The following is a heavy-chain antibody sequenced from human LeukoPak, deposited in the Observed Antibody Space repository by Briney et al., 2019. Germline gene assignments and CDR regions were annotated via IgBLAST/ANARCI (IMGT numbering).Heavy chain of an antibody. D-gene: IGHD3-22*01. V-gene: IGHV4-34*01. CDR2: INHSGST. Sequence: SETLSLTCAVYGGSFSGYYWSWIRQPPGKGLEWIGEINHSGSTNYNPSLKSRATISVDTSKNQFSLKLSSVTAADTAVYYCARRSRITMIVVVMTGQKSHHFDYWGQGTLVTVSS. CDR3: ARRSRITMIVVVMTGQKSHHFDY. CDR1: GGSFSGYY. J-gene: IGHJ4*02.